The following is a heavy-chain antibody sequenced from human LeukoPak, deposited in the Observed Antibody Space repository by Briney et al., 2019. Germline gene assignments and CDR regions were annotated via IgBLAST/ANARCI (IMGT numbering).Heavy chain of an antibody. V-gene: IGHV4-34*01. J-gene: IGHJ4*02. D-gene: IGHD3-3*01. CDR3: ARAEGDFWSGRQTSYDY. CDR1: GGSFSGYY. CDR2: IYYSVGT. Sequence: ESLCLTRAVYGGSFSGYYWSSIRQPPRKRLGWIGGIYYSVGTYSTPSPKSRVTISVDTSQNQFPLNLSSVTAADTAVYYCARAEGDFWSGRQTSYDYWGQGTLVTVSS.